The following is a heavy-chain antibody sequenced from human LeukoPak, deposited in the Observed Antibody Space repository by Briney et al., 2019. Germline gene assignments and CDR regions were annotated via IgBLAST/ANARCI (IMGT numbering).Heavy chain of an antibody. CDR2: ISGSGGST. V-gene: IGHV3-23*01. CDR1: GFTFSSYG. CDR3: AKDSVLWFGELI. J-gene: IGHJ4*02. D-gene: IGHD3-10*01. Sequence: PGGTLRLSCAASGFTFSSYGMSWVRQAPGKGLEWVSAISGSGGSTYYADSVKGRFTISRDNSKNTLYLQMNSLRAEDTAVYYCAKDSVLWFGELIWGQGTLVTVSS.